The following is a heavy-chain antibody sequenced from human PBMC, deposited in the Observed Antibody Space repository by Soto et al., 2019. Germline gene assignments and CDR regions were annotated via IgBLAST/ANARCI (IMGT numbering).Heavy chain of an antibody. D-gene: IGHD5-12*01. J-gene: IGHJ5*02. CDR1: YGSISSYF. CDR3: ARTNSGYDRWFDP. V-gene: IGHV4-59*01. Sequence: ETLSLTCTVSYGSISSYFWSWIRQPPGKGLEWIGYIYDSGSTNYNPSLKSRATISVDTSKNQFSLKLSSVTAADTAVYYCARTNSGYDRWFDPWGQGTLVTVSS. CDR2: IYDSGST.